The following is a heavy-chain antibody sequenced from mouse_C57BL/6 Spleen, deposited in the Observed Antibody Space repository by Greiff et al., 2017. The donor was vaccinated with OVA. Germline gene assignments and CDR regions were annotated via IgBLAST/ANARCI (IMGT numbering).Heavy chain of an antibody. J-gene: IGHJ4*01. CDR3: ARSGPLYYGNPYAMDY. CDR2: INPSNGGT. D-gene: IGHD2-1*01. CDR1: GYTFTSYW. Sequence: VQLQQPGTELVKPGASVKLSCKASGYTFTSYWMHWVKQRPGQGLEWIGNINPSNGGTNYNEKFKSKATLTVDKSSSTAYMQLSSLTSEDSAVYYCARSGPLYYGNPYAMDYWGQGTSVTVSS. V-gene: IGHV1-53*01.